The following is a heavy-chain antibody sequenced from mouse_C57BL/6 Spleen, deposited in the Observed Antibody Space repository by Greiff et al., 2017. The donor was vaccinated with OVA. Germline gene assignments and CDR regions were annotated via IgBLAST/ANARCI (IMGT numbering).Heavy chain of an antibody. D-gene: IGHD1-1*01. CDR1: GYTFTNYW. CDR2: IYPGGGYT. CDR3: ARRRNGSSSYYFDY. Sequence: QVQLQQSGAELVRPGTSVKMSCKASGYTFTNYWIGWAKQRPGHGLEWIGDIYPGGGYTNYNEKFKGKATLTADKSSSTAYMQFSSLTSEDSAIYYCARRRNGSSSYYFDYWGQGTTLTVSS. V-gene: IGHV1-63*01. J-gene: IGHJ2*01.